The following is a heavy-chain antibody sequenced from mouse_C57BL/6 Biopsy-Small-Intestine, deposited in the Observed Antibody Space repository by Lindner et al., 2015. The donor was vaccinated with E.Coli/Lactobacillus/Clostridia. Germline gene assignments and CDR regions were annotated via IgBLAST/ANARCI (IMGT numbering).Heavy chain of an antibody. CDR1: GYTFTDYY. J-gene: IGHJ1*03. CDR2: IYPDNGGN. CDR3: ARDHWYIDV. Sequence: VQLQESGPELVKPGASVKMSYKASGYTFTDYYIHWVKQSHGKRLEWIGYIYPDNGGNGYNQKFKGKATLTVDKSSNTAYMELRSLISEDSAVYYCARDHWYIDVWGTGTPVTVSS. V-gene: IGHV1-34*01.